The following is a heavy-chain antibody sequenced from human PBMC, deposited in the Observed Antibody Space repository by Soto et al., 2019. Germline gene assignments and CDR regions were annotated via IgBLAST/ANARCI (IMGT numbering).Heavy chain of an antibody. D-gene: IGHD4-17*01. CDR1: GFTFSTYA. CDR3: TTDPGDYEDF. V-gene: IGHV3-15*01. Sequence: VQVLESGGGLVQPGGSLRLSCAASGFTFSTYAMGWVRQAPGKGLEWVGRIKNKADGGTTDYAAPVRGRFTISRDDSKNTLFLQMNSLETEDTAVYYCTTDPGDYEDFWGRGTLVTVSS. J-gene: IGHJ4*02. CDR2: IKNKADGGTT.